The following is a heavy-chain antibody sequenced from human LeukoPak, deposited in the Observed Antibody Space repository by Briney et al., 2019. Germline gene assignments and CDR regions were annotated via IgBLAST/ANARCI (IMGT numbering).Heavy chain of an antibody. V-gene: IGHV1-69*04. D-gene: IGHD2-2*02. Sequence: SVKVSCKASGGTFSSYAISWVRQAPGQGLEWMGRIIPIPGIANYAQKFQGRVRITADKSTSTAYMELSSLRSEDTAVYYCARMRCSSTSCYKFDYWGQGTLVTVSS. CDR3: ARMRCSSTSCYKFDY. CDR1: GGTFSSYA. CDR2: IIPIPGIA. J-gene: IGHJ4*02.